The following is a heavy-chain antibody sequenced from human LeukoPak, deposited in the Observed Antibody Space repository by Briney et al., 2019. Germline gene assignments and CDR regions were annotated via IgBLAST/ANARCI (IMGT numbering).Heavy chain of an antibody. CDR3: AKDPTVVH. V-gene: IGHV3-21*01. CDR1: GFTFSSYN. D-gene: IGHD2-15*01. Sequence: GGSLRLSCAASGFTFSSYNMNWVRQAPGKGLEWVSSISSSSSYIYYADSVKGRFTISRDNSKNTLYLQMNSLRAEDTAVYYCAKDPTVVHWGQGTLVTVSS. J-gene: IGHJ4*02. CDR2: ISSSSSYI.